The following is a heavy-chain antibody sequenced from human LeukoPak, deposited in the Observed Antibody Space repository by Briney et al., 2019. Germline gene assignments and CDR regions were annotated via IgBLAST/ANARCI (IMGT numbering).Heavy chain of an antibody. CDR2: ISSSGSTI. Sequence: GGSLRLSCAASGFTFSSYEMNWVRPAPGKGLEWVSYISSSGSTIYYADSMKGRFTISRDNAKNSLYLQTTTLRVEDTAVYYCATGEWLGYWGQGTLVTVSS. CDR1: GFTFSSYE. V-gene: IGHV3-48*03. J-gene: IGHJ4*02. D-gene: IGHD3-3*01. CDR3: ATGEWLGY.